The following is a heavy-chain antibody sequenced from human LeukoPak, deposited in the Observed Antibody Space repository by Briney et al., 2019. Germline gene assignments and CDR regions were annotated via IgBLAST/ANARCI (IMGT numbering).Heavy chain of an antibody. CDR1: GGSISSSSYY. J-gene: IGHJ1*01. D-gene: IGHD6-13*01. Sequence: SETLSLTCTVSGGSISSSSYYWGWIRQPPGKGLEWIGSIYYSGSTYYNPSLKSRVTISVDTSKNQFSLKLSSVTAADTAVYYCARGHHSSSWRGYFQHWGQGTLVTVSS. CDR3: ARGHHSSSWRGYFQH. CDR2: IYYSGST. V-gene: IGHV4-39*07.